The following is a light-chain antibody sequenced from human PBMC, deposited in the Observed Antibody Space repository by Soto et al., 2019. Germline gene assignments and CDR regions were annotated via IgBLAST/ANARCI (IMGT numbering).Light chain of an antibody. CDR1: QSVRSSY. Sequence: EIVLTQSPGTLSLSPGERATLSCRASQSVRSSYLAWYQQKPGQAPRLLIYAASSRATGIPDRFSGSGSGTDFTLTISRLEPEDFAVYYCQQYGTSPVAFGQGTKVDNK. V-gene: IGKV3-20*01. CDR2: AAS. CDR3: QQYGTSPVA. J-gene: IGKJ1*01.